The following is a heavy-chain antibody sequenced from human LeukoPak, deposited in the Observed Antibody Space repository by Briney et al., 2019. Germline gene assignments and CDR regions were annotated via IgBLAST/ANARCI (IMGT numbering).Heavy chain of an antibody. CDR3: ARGGLYYDSSGYVSY. CDR2: INPSGGST. V-gene: IGHV1-46*01. D-gene: IGHD3-22*01. Sequence: ASVKVSCKASGYTFTSYYMHWVRRAPGQGLEWMGIINPSGGSTSYAQKFQGRVTMTRDTSTSTVYMELSSLRSEDTAVYYCARGGLYYDSSGYVSYWGQGTLVTVSS. J-gene: IGHJ4*02. CDR1: GYTFTSYY.